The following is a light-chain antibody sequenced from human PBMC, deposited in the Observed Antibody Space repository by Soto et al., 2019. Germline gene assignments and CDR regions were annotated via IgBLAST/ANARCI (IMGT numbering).Light chain of an antibody. V-gene: IGLV2-14*01. CDR2: DVS. CDR3: CSYTTISTYV. Sequence: QSVLTQPASVSGSPGQSITISCTGTSSDVGGYNYVPWYQHHPGKAPRLMIYDVSNRPSGVSDRFSGSKSGNTASLTISGLLAEDEADYYCCSYTTISTYVFGTGTKLTVL. CDR1: SSDVGGYNY. J-gene: IGLJ1*01.